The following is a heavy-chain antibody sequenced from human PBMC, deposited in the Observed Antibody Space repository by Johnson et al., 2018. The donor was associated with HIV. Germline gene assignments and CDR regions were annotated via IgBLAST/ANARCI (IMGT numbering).Heavy chain of an antibody. V-gene: IGHV3-30*04. CDR3: ARGLTGTRRDAFDI. CDR2: ISYDGGDK. CDR1: GFTFSSYA. J-gene: IGHJ3*02. Sequence: VQLMESGGGVVQPGRSLRLSCAASGFTFSSYAMHWVRQAPGKGLEWVAVISYDGGDKYYANSVKGRFTISRDNSKNTLYLQINSLRAEDTAVYYCARGLTGTRRDAFDIWGQGTMVTVSS. D-gene: IGHD1-7*01.